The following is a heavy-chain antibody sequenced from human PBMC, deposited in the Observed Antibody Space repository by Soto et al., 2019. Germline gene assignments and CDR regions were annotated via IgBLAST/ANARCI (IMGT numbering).Heavy chain of an antibody. Sequence: SETLSLTCTVSGGSVSSGSFYWSWIRQPPGKGLEWIGYIYHTGSNTYNPSLKSRVTMSADTSQNQFSLRLSSVTAADTAVYYCERGYCSSRRCSLFNYWGQGTQVTVYS. CDR3: ERGYCSSRRCSLFNY. CDR2: IYHTGSN. CDR1: GGSVSSGSFY. J-gene: IGHJ4*02. V-gene: IGHV4-61*01. D-gene: IGHD2-2*01.